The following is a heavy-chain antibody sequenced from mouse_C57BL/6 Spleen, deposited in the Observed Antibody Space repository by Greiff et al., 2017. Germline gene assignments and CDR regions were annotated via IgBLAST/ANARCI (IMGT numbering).Heavy chain of an antibody. D-gene: IGHD4-1*02. V-gene: IGHV1-75*01. CDR3: ARRGNWAWFAY. J-gene: IGHJ3*01. Sequence: VQLPQSGPELVKPGASVEIFCQAFCHTFPEFYINWVKQRPGQGLEWIGWIFPGSGSTYYNEKFKGKATLTVDKSSSTAYMLLSSLTSEDSAVYFCARRGNWAWFAYWGQGTLVTVSA. CDR1: CHTFPEFY. CDR2: IFPGSGST.